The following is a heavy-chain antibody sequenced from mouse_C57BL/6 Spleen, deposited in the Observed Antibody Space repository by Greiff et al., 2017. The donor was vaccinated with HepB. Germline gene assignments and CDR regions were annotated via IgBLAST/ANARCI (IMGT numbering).Heavy chain of an antibody. J-gene: IGHJ2*01. Sequence: EVKLMESGPELVKPGASVKISCKASGYSFTDYNMNWVKQSNGKSLEWIGVINPNYGTTSYNQKFKGKATLTVDQSSSTAYMQLNSLTSEDSAVYYCARRNLLLRYFDYWGQGTTLTVSS. V-gene: IGHV1-39*01. CDR2: INPNYGTT. CDR1: GYSFTDYN. CDR3: ARRNLLLRYFDY. D-gene: IGHD1-1*01.